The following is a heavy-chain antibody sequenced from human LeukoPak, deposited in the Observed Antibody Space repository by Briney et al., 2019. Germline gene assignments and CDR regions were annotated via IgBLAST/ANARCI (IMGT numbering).Heavy chain of an antibody. CDR1: GGSFSGYY. CDR2: INHSGST. D-gene: IGHD6-19*01. V-gene: IGHV4-34*01. CDR3: ARRARRMAVAGSRRGFDY. J-gene: IGHJ4*02. Sequence: SETLSLNCAVYGGSFSGYYWSWIRQPPGKGLEWIGEINHSGSTNYHPSPKSQVPISVAPSTNQSSPKLSPVTAADTAVYYCARRARRMAVAGSRRGFDYWGQGTLVTVSS.